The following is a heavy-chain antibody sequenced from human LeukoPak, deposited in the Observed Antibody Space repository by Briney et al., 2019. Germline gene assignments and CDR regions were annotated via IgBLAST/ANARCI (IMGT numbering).Heavy chain of an antibody. CDR3: ARLASSSWPLYYYDGMDV. CDR1: GYTFTSYD. V-gene: IGHV1-8*01. CDR2: MNPNSANT. J-gene: IGHJ6*02. D-gene: IGHD6-13*01. Sequence: GASVKVSCKASGYTFTSYDINWVRQATGQGLEWMGWMNPNSANTGYAQKFQGRVTMTRNTSISTAYMELSSLRSEDTAVYYCARLASSSWPLYYYDGMDVWGQGTTVTVSS.